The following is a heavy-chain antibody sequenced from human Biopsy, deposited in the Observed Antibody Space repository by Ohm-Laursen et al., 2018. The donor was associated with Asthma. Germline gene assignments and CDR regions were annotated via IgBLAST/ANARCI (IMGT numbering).Heavy chain of an antibody. CDR2: INGGGDRT. D-gene: IGHD3-3*01. CDR3: AKRRGYSDLTDFDH. V-gene: IGHV3-23*01. Sequence: LRLSCSAPGFAVSRDYMFWVRQAPGKGLEWVSSINGGGDRTWYADSVKGRFTISRDNSKSTLYLQMNRLRTDDTAVYFCAKRRGYSDLTDFDHWGQGTLVTVSS. CDR1: GFAVSRDY. J-gene: IGHJ4*02.